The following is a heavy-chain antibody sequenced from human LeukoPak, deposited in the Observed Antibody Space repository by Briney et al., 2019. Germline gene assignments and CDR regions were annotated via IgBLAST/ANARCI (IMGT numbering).Heavy chain of an antibody. CDR2: INHSGST. D-gene: IGHD5-18*01. CDR3: ARGAGRGYSYGYPTSLYFDL. J-gene: IGHJ2*01. Sequence: SETLSLTCAVYGGSFSGYYWSWIRQPPGKGLEWIGEINHSGSTNYNPSLKSRVTISVDTSKNQFSLKLSSVTAADTAVYYCARGAGRGYSYGYPTSLYFDLWGRGTLVTVSS. CDR1: GGSFSGYY. V-gene: IGHV4-34*01.